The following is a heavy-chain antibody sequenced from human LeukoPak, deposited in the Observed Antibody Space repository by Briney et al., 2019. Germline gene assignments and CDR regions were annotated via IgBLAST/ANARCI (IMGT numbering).Heavy chain of an antibody. J-gene: IGHJ4*02. Sequence: GSLRLSCAASGFTFSSYSMNWVRQAPGKELEWVSYISDRSSTKYYADSVKGRFTISRDNAKNSVFLQMNSLRAEDTAVYYCARDKSGSYFFPFDYWGQGTLVTVSS. CDR3: ARDKSGSYFFPFDY. CDR1: GFTFSSYS. D-gene: IGHD1-26*01. CDR2: ISDRSSTK. V-gene: IGHV3-48*01.